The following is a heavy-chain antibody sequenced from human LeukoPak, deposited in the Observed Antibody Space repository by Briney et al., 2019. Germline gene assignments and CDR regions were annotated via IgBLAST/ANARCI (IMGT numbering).Heavy chain of an antibody. Sequence: GGSLRLSCTAPGFTLSSFGMHWVSQAPGKGLEWVAVISDDGSNTYYADSVKGRFTISRDNSKNTLYLQLNSLRTEDTAVYYCAKDADTATIIYWYFDLWGRGTLVTVSS. J-gene: IGHJ2*01. CDR3: AKDADTATIIYWYFDL. D-gene: IGHD5-18*01. V-gene: IGHV3-30*18. CDR2: ISDDGSNT. CDR1: GFTLSSFG.